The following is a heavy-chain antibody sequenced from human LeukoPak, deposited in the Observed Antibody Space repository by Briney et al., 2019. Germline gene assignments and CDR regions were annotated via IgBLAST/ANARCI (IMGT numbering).Heavy chain of an antibody. CDR2: IYHGGDT. CDR3: AREAPPIGGGLGWFDP. Sequence: SETLSLTCSVSGGSIISNNFHWGWIRQPPGKGLEWIGSIYHGGDTYYTPSLKSRVIISIDTSKNEFSLRLSSATAADTAMYFCAREAPPIGGGLGWFDPRGQGTLVTVSS. CDR1: GGSIISNNFH. D-gene: IGHD1-26*01. V-gene: IGHV4-39*07. J-gene: IGHJ5*02.